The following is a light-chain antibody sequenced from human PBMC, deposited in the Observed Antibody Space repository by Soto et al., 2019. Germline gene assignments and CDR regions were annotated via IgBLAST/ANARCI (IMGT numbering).Light chain of an antibody. V-gene: IGLV3-9*01. Sequence: SSELTQPLSVSLALGQTATITCGGNNIEDKNVHWYQQKPGQAPVLVIYRGINRPSGIPERFSGSNSGNTATLTIARAQAGDEADYYCQVWDSSSGHVVFGGGTKLTVL. CDR1: NIEDKN. CDR2: RGI. J-gene: IGLJ2*01. CDR3: QVWDSSSGHVV.